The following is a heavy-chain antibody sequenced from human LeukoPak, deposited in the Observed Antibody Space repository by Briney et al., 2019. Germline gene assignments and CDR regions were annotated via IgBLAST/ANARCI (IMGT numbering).Heavy chain of an antibody. D-gene: IGHD5-18*01. CDR2: IYYSGST. CDR3: ARAPVTAMVGVFFDY. CDR1: GGSISSSSYY. V-gene: IGHV4-39*07. Sequence: SETLSLTCAVSGGSISSSSYYWGWIRQPPGKGLEWIGSIYYSGSTYYNPSLKSRVTISVDTSKNQFSLKLSSVTAADTAVYYCARAPVTAMVGVFFDYWGQGTLVTVSS. J-gene: IGHJ4*02.